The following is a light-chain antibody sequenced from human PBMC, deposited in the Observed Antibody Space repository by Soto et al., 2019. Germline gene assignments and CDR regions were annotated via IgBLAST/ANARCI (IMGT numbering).Light chain of an antibody. CDR3: QQYGSSQYI. V-gene: IGKV3-20*01. J-gene: IGKJ2*01. Sequence: EIVLTQSPGTLSVSPGERATLSCRASQSVSSIYLAWYQQKPGQAPRLLINGASSRATGIPDRFSGSGSGTDFTLTISRLEPEDFAVYYCQQYGSSQYIFGQGTKLEIK. CDR2: GAS. CDR1: QSVSSIY.